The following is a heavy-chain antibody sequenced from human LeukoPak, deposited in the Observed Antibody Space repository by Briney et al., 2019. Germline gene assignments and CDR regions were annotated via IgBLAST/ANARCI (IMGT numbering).Heavy chain of an antibody. CDR1: GFTLSSYN. Sequence: GGSLRLSCAASGFTLSSYNMNWVRQAPGKGLEWVSSISGSGTYMFYPDSVKGRFTISRDNARNSLYLQMSSLRVEDTAVYYCARDYYFASGTPHAFDIWGQGTMVTVSS. V-gene: IGHV3-21*01. D-gene: IGHD3-10*01. CDR3: ARDYYFASGTPHAFDI. J-gene: IGHJ3*02. CDR2: ISGSGTYM.